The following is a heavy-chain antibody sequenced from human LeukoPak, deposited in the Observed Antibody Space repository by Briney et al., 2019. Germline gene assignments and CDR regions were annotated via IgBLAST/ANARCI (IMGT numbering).Heavy chain of an antibody. CDR1: GGSISSGDYY. D-gene: IGHD1-14*01. CDR3: ARDLPPTAFDY. V-gene: IGHV4-30-4*08. J-gene: IGHJ4*02. Sequence: SQTLSLTCTVSGGSISSGDYYWSWIRQPPGKGLEWIGYIYYSGSTYYNPSLKSRITISVDTSKNQFSLKLSSVTAADTAVYYCARDLPPTAFDYWGQGTLVTVSS. CDR2: IYYSGST.